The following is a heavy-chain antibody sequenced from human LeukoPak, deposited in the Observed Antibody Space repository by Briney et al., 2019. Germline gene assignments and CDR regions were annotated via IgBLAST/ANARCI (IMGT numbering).Heavy chain of an antibody. J-gene: IGHJ5*02. CDR2: IRYDGSNK. Sequence: GGPLRLSCAASGFIFSSFGMHWVRQAPGKGLEWVAFIRYDGSNKYYADSVKGRFTISRDNSKNTLYLQMNSPRAEDTAIYYCAKERGDYTNWFDPWGQGTLVTVSS. CDR1: GFIFSSFG. CDR3: AKERGDYTNWFDP. D-gene: IGHD4-17*01. V-gene: IGHV3-30*02.